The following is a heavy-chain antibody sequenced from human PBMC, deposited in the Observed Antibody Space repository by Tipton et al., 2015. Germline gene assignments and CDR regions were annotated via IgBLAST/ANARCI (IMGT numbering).Heavy chain of an antibody. V-gene: IGHV4-39*07. D-gene: IGHD3-22*01. CDR2: IYYSGST. CDR1: GGSISSSVYY. CDR3: AREGLYYDRTGYFAFDI. Sequence: TLSLTCTVSGGSISSSVYYWGWIRQPPGKGLDWIGSIYYSGSTYYNPSLKSRVTISVDTSKNQFSLKLSSVTAADTAVYYCAREGLYYDRTGYFAFDIWGQGTMVTVSS. J-gene: IGHJ3*02.